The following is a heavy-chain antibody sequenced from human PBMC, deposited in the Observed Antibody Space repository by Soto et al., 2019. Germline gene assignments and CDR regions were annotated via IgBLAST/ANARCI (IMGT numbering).Heavy chain of an antibody. CDR1: GFSLSTSGVG. J-gene: IGHJ6*02. CDR3: XXXXXXXXXXYWFSFSGMDV. Sequence: QITLKESGPTLVKPTQTLTLTCTFSGFSLSTSGVGVAWIRQPPGKALEWLALIYWDDDKRYRPSLESRLTXXXXXXXXXXXXXXXXXXXXXXXXXXXXXXXXXXXXXYWFSFSGMDVWGQGTTVTVSS. D-gene: IGHD2-8*02. V-gene: IGHV2-5*02. CDR2: IYWDDDK.